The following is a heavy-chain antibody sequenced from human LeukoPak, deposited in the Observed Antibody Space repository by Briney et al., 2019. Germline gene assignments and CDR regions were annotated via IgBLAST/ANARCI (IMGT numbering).Heavy chain of an antibody. V-gene: IGHV4-39*07. CDR2: IYYTGST. J-gene: IGHJ3*02. CDR1: GGSITSSTYY. CDR3: ARDKIVRAAHDAFDI. Sequence: PSETLSLTCTVSGGSITSSTYYWGWIRQPPGKGLEWIGNIYYTGSTYYNPSLKSRVTISIDTSKNQFSLNLTSVTAADTAVYFCARDKIVRAAHDAFDIWGQGTMVTVSS. D-gene: IGHD3-10*01.